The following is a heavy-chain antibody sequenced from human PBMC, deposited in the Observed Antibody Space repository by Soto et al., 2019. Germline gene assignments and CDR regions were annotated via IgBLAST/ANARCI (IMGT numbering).Heavy chain of an antibody. D-gene: IGHD2-21*02. CDR2: ISSSSSYI. CDR3: ARGAAYCGGDCYSYYYYGMDV. CDR1: GFTFSSYS. V-gene: IGHV3-21*01. J-gene: IGHJ6*02. Sequence: EVQLVESGGGLVKPGGSLRLSCAASGFTFSSYSMNWVRQAPGKGLEWVSSISSSSSYIYYADSVKGRFTISRDNANASMYMQMNSLRAEDTAVYYCARGAAYCGGDCYSYYYYGMDVWGQGTTVTVSS.